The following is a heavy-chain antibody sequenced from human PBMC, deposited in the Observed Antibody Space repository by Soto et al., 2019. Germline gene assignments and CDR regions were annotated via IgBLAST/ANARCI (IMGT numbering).Heavy chain of an antibody. CDR1: GGTFSSYA. J-gene: IGHJ4*02. D-gene: IGHD2-15*01. CDR3: ARGGRDCSGGSCYLEFDY. V-gene: IGHV1-69*06. CDR2: IIPIFGTA. Sequence: QVQLVQSGAEVKKPGSSVKVSCKASGGTFSSYAISWVRQAPGQGLEWMGGIIPIFGTANYAQKFQGRVTITADKSTSPAYMELSILRSEDTDVYYCARGGRDCSGGSCYLEFDYWGQGPLVTVSS.